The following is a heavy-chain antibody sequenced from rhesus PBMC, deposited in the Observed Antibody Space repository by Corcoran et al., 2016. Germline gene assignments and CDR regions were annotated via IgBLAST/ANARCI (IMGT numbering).Heavy chain of an antibody. J-gene: IGHJ4*01. CDR1: GGSISSSHW. D-gene: IGHD5-30*01. CDR3: ARERAPSGYSGYSYHSFDY. V-gene: IGHV4-93*01. Sequence: QVQLQESGPAVVKPSETLSLTCAVSGGSISSSHWWSWIRQSPGKGREGRGGIYGSGGRTKYNPSLKSRVTISKDPSKNQFSLKLSSVTAADTAVYYCARERAPSGYSGYSYHSFDYWGQGVLVTVSS. CDR2: IYGSGGRT.